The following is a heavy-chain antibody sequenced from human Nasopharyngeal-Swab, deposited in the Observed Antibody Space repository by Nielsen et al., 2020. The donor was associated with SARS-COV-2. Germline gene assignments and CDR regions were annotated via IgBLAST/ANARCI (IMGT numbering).Heavy chain of an antibody. D-gene: IGHD1-26*01. CDR1: GFTFDDYA. CDR3: AKDIVGFGPLDC. V-gene: IGHV3-9*01. J-gene: IGHJ4*02. Sequence: GGSLRLSCAASGFTFDDYAMHWVRQAPGKGLEWVSSISWNSGSIGYADSVKGRFTMSRDNAKNSLYLQMNSLRAEDTALYYCAKDIVGFGPLDCWGQGTLVTVSS. CDR2: ISWNSGSI.